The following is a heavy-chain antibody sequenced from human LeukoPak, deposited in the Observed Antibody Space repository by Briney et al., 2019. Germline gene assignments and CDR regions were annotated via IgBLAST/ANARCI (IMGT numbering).Heavy chain of an antibody. J-gene: IGHJ4*02. CDR1: XYTLXEXS. Sequence: XVSXYTLXEXSMHWVRQAPGKGLEWMGGFDPEDGETIYAQKFQGRVTMTEDTSTDTAYMELSSLRSEDTAVYYCATGRNYDSSGYYYSYWGQGTLVTVSS. V-gene: IGHV1-24*01. CDR2: FDPEDGET. D-gene: IGHD3-22*01. CDR3: ATGRNYDSSGYYYSY.